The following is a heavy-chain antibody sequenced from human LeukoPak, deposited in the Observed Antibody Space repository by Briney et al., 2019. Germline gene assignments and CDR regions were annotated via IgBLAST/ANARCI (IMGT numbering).Heavy chain of an antibody. CDR3: ARDRYYYDTSGPPLDI. CDR2: ISPSGGST. J-gene: IGHJ3*02. D-gene: IGHD3-22*01. Sequence: ASVKVSCKAFGYTFTSNYMHWVRQAPGQGPEWMGVISPSGGSTTYAQKFQGRVTLTRDMSTSTDYLELSSLRSEDTAVYYCARDRYYYDTSGPPLDIWGQGTMVTVSS. CDR1: GYTFTSNY. V-gene: IGHV1-46*01.